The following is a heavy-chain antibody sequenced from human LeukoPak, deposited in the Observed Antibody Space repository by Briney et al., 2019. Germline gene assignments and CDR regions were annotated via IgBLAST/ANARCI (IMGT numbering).Heavy chain of an antibody. CDR1: GFTFGDYV. Sequence: GGSLRLSCTASGFTFGDYVMSWVRQAPGKGLEWVSSISSSSSYIYYADSVKGRFTISRDNAKNSLYLQMNSLRAEDTAVYYCARGRIAAALWGQGTLVTVSS. J-gene: IGHJ4*02. D-gene: IGHD6-13*01. CDR3: ARGRIAAAL. CDR2: ISSSSSYI. V-gene: IGHV3-21*01.